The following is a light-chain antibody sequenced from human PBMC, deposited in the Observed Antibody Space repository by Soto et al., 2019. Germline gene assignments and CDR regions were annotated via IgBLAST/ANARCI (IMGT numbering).Light chain of an antibody. Sequence: EIVLTHSPGTLSLSPWERATLSCRASQSVSSSYLAWYQQKPGQAPRLLIYDASNRATGIPARFSGSGSGTDFTLTISSLEPEDFAVYYWQQRSNWRPELTLGGGTKVDIK. J-gene: IGKJ4*01. CDR2: DAS. CDR3: QQRSNWRPELT. V-gene: IGKV3D-20*02. CDR1: QSVSSSY.